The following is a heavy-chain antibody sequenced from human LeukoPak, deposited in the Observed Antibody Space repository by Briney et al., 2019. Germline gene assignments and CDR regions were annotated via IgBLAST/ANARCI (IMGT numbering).Heavy chain of an antibody. CDR2: ISGSGGST. V-gene: IGHV3-23*01. D-gene: IGHD3-16*01. Sequence: GGSLRLSCAASGFTFSSYAMSWVRQAPGQGLEWVSAISGSGGSTYYADSVKGRFTISRDNSKNTLYLQMNSLRAEDTAVYYCAKVWGLGPPYYYMDVWGKGTTVTVSS. CDR1: GFTFSSYA. J-gene: IGHJ6*03. CDR3: AKVWGLGPPYYYMDV.